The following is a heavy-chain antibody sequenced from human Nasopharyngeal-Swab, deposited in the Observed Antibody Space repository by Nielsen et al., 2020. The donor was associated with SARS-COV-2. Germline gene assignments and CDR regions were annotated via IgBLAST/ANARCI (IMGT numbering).Heavy chain of an antibody. J-gene: IGHJ5*01. Sequence: SVKVSCKASGDTFTSYGFGWVRQAPGQGLEWMGCISANNGDTDYAQKFRDRITMTTDTSTTTVHMELRGLKSDDTAVYYCARCITNTWSKGWFDFWGHGTLVTVSS. D-gene: IGHD2-8*01. CDR3: ARCITNTWSKGWFDF. CDR1: GDTFTSYG. CDR2: ISANNGDT. V-gene: IGHV1-18*01.